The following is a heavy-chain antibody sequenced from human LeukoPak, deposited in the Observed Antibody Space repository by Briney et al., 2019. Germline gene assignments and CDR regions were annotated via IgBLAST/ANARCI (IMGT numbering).Heavy chain of an antibody. CDR1: GFTFSSYA. CDR3: ARGSQRVASQDNWFDP. Sequence: GGSLRLSCAASGFTFSSYAMHWVRQAPGKGLEWVAVISYDGSNKYYADSVKGRFTISRDNSKNTLYLQMNSLRAEDTAVYYCARGSQRVASQDNWFDPWGQGTLVTVSS. D-gene: IGHD5-12*01. V-gene: IGHV3-30*04. J-gene: IGHJ5*02. CDR2: ISYDGSNK.